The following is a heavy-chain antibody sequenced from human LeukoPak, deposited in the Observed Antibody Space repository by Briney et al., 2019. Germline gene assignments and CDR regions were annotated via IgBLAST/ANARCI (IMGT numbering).Heavy chain of an antibody. D-gene: IGHD3-10*01. J-gene: IGHJ4*02. CDR3: AREIYGSGSYYFDY. CDR2: IYISGNT. CDR1: GDSISSYD. Sequence: PSETLSLTCTVSGDSISSYDRSWIRQPAGKGLEWIGRIYISGNTYYNSSLKSRVTMSVDTSKNQLSLKLTSVSAADTAVYYCAREIYGSGSYYFDYWGQGTLVTVSS. V-gene: IGHV4-4*07.